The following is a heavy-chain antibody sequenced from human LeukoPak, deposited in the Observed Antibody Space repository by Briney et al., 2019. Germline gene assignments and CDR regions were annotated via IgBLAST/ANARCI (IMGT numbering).Heavy chain of an antibody. Sequence: ASVKVSCKASGYTFTSYDINWVRQATGQGLEWMGWMNPNSGNTGYAQKFQGRVTMTRNTSISTAYMELSSLRSEDTAVYYCARGSYYGSGSPRGMDVWGQGTTVTVSS. CDR1: GYTFTSYD. D-gene: IGHD3-10*01. J-gene: IGHJ6*02. V-gene: IGHV1-8*01. CDR3: ARGSYYGSGSPRGMDV. CDR2: MNPNSGNT.